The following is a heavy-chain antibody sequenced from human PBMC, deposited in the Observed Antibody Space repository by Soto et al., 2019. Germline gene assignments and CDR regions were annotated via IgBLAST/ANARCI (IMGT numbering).Heavy chain of an antibody. D-gene: IGHD2-2*01. CDR1: GFTFSSYS. V-gene: IGHV3-48*04. J-gene: IGHJ4*02. Sequence: GGSLRLPCAASGFTFSSYSMNWVRQAPGKGLEWVSYISSSSSTIYYADSVKGRFTISRDNAKNSLYLQMNSLRAEDTAVYYCAGDIVVVPAAMLDYWGQGTLVTVSS. CDR2: ISSSSSTI. CDR3: AGDIVVVPAAMLDY.